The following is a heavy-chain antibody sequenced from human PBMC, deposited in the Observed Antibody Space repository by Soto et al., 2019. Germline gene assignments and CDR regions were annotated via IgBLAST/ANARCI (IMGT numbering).Heavy chain of an antibody. CDR3: ARVRIVGSTTFDS. CDR1: GGSIRSEDYY. V-gene: IGHV4-30-4*01. J-gene: IGHJ4*02. Sequence: QVQLQESGPGLVKPSQTLSLTCTVSGGSIRSEDYYWSWIRQPPGKGLEWIGYISYSGSTAYKSSLSNRVIISADTSKDQVSLKLNSATAADTAVYYCARVRIVGSTTFDSWGQGTLVTVSS. CDR2: ISYSGST. D-gene: IGHD1-26*01.